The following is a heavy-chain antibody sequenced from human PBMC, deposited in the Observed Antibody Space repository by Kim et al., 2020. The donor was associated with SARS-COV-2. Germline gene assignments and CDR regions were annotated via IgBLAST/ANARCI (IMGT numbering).Heavy chain of an antibody. D-gene: IGHD5-18*01. CDR3: ARPYSYGYWDVFDI. Sequence: ASVKVSCKASGYTFTSYDINWVRQATGQGLEWMGWMNPNSGYTGYAHKFQGRVTMTRNTSISTVYMELSSLRSEDTALYYCARPYSYGYWDVFDIWGQGT. J-gene: IGHJ3*02. CDR2: MNPNSGYT. V-gene: IGHV1-8*01. CDR1: GYTFTSYD.